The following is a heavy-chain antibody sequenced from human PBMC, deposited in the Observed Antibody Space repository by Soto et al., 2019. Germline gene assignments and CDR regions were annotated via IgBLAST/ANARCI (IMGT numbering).Heavy chain of an antibody. CDR2: IIPIFGTA. V-gene: IGHV1-69*13. Sequence: VKVSCKASGGTFSSYAISWVRQAPGQGLEWMGGIIPIFGTANYAQKFQGRVTITADESTSTAYMELSSLRSEDTAVYYCARELYYDSSGYRKYYFDYWGQGTLVTVSS. CDR3: ARELYYDSSGYRKYYFDY. J-gene: IGHJ4*02. CDR1: GGTFSSYA. D-gene: IGHD3-22*01.